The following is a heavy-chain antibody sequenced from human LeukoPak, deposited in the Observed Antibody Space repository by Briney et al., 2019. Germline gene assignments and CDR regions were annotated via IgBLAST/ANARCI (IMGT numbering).Heavy chain of an antibody. J-gene: IGHJ4*02. D-gene: IGHD1-26*01. CDR2: ISDSGGST. CDR1: GFTFSSYA. Sequence: GGSLRLSCAASGFTFSSYAMSWVRQAPGKGLEWVSAISDSGGSTYYADSVKGRFTISRDNSRSTLYLQMNSLRAEDTAVYYCTRVHSYTWDGSYFDYWGQGTLVTVSS. CDR3: TRVHSYTWDGSYFDY. V-gene: IGHV3-23*01.